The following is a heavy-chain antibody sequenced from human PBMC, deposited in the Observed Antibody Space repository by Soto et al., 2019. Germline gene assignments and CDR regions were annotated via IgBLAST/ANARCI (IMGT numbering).Heavy chain of an antibody. J-gene: IGHJ6*02. CDR1: GFTFSNAW. V-gene: IGHV3-15*01. Sequence: GGSLRLSCAASGFTFSNAWMSWVRQAPGKGLEWVGRIKSKTDGGTTDYAAPVKGRFTISRDDSKNTLYLQMNSLKTEDTAVYYCTTDKNYYGSGSYRYYYYGMDVWGQGTTVTV. CDR3: TTDKNYYGSGSYRYYYYGMDV. D-gene: IGHD3-10*01. CDR2: IKSKTDGGTT.